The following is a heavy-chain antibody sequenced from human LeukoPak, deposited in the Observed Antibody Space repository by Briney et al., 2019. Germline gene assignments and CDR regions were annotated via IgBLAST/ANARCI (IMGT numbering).Heavy chain of an antibody. Sequence: GGSLRLSCVASGFTISDYSMKWVRQAPGKGLEWISYISSSSNIYYADSVKGRFTISRDNAKNSLYLQMNSLRAEDTAVYYCAREEIAAAYAFDIWGQGTMVTVSS. V-gene: IGHV3-48*01. J-gene: IGHJ3*02. D-gene: IGHD6-13*01. CDR3: AREEIAAAYAFDI. CDR2: ISSSSNI. CDR1: GFTISDYS.